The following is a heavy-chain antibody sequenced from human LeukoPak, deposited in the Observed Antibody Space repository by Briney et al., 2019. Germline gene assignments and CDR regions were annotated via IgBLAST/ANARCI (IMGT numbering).Heavy chain of an antibody. CDR3: ATVGLDYYGMDV. CDR2: IYTSGST. CDR1: GASISSSY. Sequence: SETLSLTCTVSGASISSSYWSWIRQPAGKGLEWIGRIYTSGSTNYNPSLKSRVTMSVDTSKNHFSLKLTSVTVADTAVYYCATVGLDYYGMDVWGQGTTVTVSS. J-gene: IGHJ6*02. V-gene: IGHV4-4*07.